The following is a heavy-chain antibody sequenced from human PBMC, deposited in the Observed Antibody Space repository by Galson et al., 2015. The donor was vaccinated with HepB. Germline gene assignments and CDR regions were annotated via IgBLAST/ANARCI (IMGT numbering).Heavy chain of an antibody. CDR1: GYSFTSYW. J-gene: IGHJ4*02. Sequence: QSGAEVKKPGESLKISCKGSGYSFTSYWIGWVRQMPGKGLEWMGIIYPGDSDTRYSPSLQGQVTISADKSISTAYLQWSSLKASDTAMYYCARFPDFYDSSGYPPPCYFDYWGQGTLVTVSS. D-gene: IGHD3-22*01. CDR2: IYPGDSDT. V-gene: IGHV5-51*03. CDR3: ARFPDFYDSSGYPPPCYFDY.